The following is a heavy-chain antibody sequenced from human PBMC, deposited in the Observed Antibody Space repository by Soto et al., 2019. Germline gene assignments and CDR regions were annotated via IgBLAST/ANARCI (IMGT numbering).Heavy chain of an antibody. CDR3: ARDRVSDCARGVCELFDP. D-gene: IGHD2-21*02. CDR2: IIPIFGTA. V-gene: IGHV1-69*13. J-gene: IGHJ5*02. Sequence: GASVKVSSKASGGTFSSYAISWVRQAPGQGLEWMGGIIPIFGTANYAQKFQGRATITADESTSTAYMELSSLRSEDTAVYYCARDRVSDCARGVCELFDPWGQGTLVTVSS. CDR1: GGTFSSYA.